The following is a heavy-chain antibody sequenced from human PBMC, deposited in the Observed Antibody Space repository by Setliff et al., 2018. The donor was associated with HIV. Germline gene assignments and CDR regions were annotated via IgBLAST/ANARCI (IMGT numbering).Heavy chain of an antibody. CDR2: IYPDDSYT. V-gene: IGHV5-51*01. CDR3: ARRNDYYYYMDV. CDR1: GYTIDKYY. Sequence: KISCQGSGYTIDKYYIAWVRQMPGKGLEWMGLIYPDDSYTTYSPAFEGHVTFSADKSNSTAYLQWSSLKASDTAMYYCARRNDYYYYMDVWGAGTTVTVSS. J-gene: IGHJ6*03.